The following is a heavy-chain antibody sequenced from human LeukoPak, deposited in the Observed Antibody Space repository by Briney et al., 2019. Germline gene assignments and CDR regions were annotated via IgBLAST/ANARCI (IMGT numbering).Heavy chain of an antibody. D-gene: IGHD2-21*02. V-gene: IGHV4-59*08. CDR3: ARGVTAIWGAFDI. CDR1: GGSITSSY. Sequence: SETLSLTCIVSGGSITSSYWSWIRQPPGKGLEYIGYIYYSGSTNYNPSLKSRVTISVDTSKNQFSLKLSSVTAADTAVYYCARGVTAIWGAFDIWGQGTMVTVSS. J-gene: IGHJ3*02. CDR2: IYYSGST.